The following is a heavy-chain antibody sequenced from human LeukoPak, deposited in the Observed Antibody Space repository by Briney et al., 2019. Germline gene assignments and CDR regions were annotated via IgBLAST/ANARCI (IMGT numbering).Heavy chain of an antibody. D-gene: IGHD2-2*01. V-gene: IGHV3-15*01. CDR3: TTGVWGYCSSTSCPLIDY. CDR2: IKSKTGGGTT. J-gene: IGHJ4*02. Sequence: GGSLRLSCAASGFTFSNAWMSWVRQAPGKGLEWVGRIKSKTGGGTTDYAAPVKGRFTISRDDSKNTLYLQMNSLKTEDTAVHYCTTGVWGYCSSTSCPLIDYWGQGTLVTVSS. CDR1: GFTFSNAW.